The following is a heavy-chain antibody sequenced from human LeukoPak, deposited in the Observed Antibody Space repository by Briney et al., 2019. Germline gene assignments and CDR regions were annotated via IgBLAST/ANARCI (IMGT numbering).Heavy chain of an antibody. CDR1: GFTFSSYG. D-gene: IGHD3-22*01. J-gene: IGHJ4*02. CDR3: ARDGYYYDSSGQKD. CDR2: IWYDGSNK. Sequence: GGSLRLSCAASGFTFSSYGMHWVRQAPGKGLEWVAVIWYDGSNKYYADSVKGRFTISRDNSKNTLYLQMNSLRAEDTAVYYCARDGYYYDSSGQKDWGQGTLVTVSS. V-gene: IGHV3-33*01.